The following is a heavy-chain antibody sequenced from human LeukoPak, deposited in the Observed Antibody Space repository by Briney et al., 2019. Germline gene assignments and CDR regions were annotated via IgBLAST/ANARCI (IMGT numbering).Heavy chain of an antibody. D-gene: IGHD6-13*01. CDR2: INHSGST. Sequence: SETLSPTCAVYGGSFSGYYWSWIRQPPGKGLEWIGEINHSGSTNYNPSLKSRVTISVDTSKNQFSLKLSSVTAADTAVYYCASIAAPYDYWGQGTLVTVSS. V-gene: IGHV4-34*01. J-gene: IGHJ4*02. CDR3: ASIAAPYDY. CDR1: GGSFSGYY.